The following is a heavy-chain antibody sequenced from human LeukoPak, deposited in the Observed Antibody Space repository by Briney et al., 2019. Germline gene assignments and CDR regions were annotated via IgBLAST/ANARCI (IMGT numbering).Heavy chain of an antibody. J-gene: IGHJ3*02. D-gene: IGHD2-2*02. CDR2: IIPIFGTA. CDR1: GGTFSSYA. V-gene: IGHV1-69*05. CDR3: ARAHVLGRYCSSTSCYIRADAFDI. Sequence: SVKVSCKASGGTFSSYAISWVRQAPGQGLEWMGGIIPIFGTANYAQKFQGRVTITTDESTSTAYMELSSLRSEDTAVYYCARAHVLGRYCSSTSCYIRADAFDIWGQGTMVTVSS.